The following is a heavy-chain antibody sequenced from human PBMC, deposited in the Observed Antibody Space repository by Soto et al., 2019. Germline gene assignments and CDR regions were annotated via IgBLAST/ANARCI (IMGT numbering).Heavy chain of an antibody. CDR1: GGSFSGYY. D-gene: IGHD2-8*01. J-gene: IGHJ6*02. CDR3: ARGRKYCTNGVCYSGSMDV. CDR2: INHSGST. V-gene: IGHV4-34*01. Sequence: LSLTCAVYGGSFSGYYWSWIRQPPGKGLGWIGEINHSGSTNYNPSLKSRVTISVDTSKNQFSLKLSSVTAADTAVYYCARGRKYCTNGVCYSGSMDVWGQGTTVTVSS.